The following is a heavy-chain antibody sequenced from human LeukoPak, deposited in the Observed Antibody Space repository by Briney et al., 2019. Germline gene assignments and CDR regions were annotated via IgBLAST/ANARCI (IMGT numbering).Heavy chain of an antibody. Sequence: SVKVSCKASGGTFSSYAISWVRQAPGQGLEWIGRIIPILGIANYAQKFQGRVTITADKSTSTAYMELSSLRSEDTAVYYCARDPGIAAAGGYWGQGTLVTVSS. CDR2: IIPILGIA. D-gene: IGHD6-13*01. CDR3: ARDPGIAAAGGY. V-gene: IGHV1-69*04. J-gene: IGHJ4*02. CDR1: GGTFSSYA.